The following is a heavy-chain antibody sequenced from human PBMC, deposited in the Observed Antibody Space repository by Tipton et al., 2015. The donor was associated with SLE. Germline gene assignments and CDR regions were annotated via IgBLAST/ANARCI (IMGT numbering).Heavy chain of an antibody. CDR2: IIPIFGTA. CDR3: ARVYYDSSGYTNYYGMDV. Sequence: QSGPEVKKPGASVKVSCKASGYTFTGYYMHWVRQAPGQGLEWMGGIIPIFGTANYAQKLQGRVTMTTDTSTSTAYMELRSLRSDDTAVYYCARVYYDSSGYTNYYGMDVWGQGTTVTVSS. V-gene: IGHV1-18*04. J-gene: IGHJ6*02. D-gene: IGHD3-22*01. CDR1: GYTFTGYY.